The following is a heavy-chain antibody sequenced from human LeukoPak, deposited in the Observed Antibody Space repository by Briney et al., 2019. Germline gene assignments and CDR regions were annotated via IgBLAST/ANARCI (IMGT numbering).Heavy chain of an antibody. J-gene: IGHJ5*02. CDR3: ARGKGRFDP. CDR2: ISGSGATI. CDR1: GFIFSSYE. V-gene: IGHV3-48*03. Sequence: PGGSLRLSCAASGFIFSSYEMSWVRHVPGKGLEWVSYISGSGATIYYADSVKDRFTISRDNAKNSLYLQMNSLRAEDTAVYYCARGKGRFDPWGQGTLVIVSS.